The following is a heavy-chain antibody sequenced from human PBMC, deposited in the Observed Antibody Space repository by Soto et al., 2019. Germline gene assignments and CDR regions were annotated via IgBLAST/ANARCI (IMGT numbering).Heavy chain of an antibody. CDR1: GFTFSSYG. CDR2: ISYDGSNK. J-gene: IGHJ4*02. CDR3: AIDALIVATIVLSYFDY. D-gene: IGHD5-12*01. V-gene: IGHV3-30*03. Sequence: QVQLVESGGGVVQPGRSLRLSCAASGFTFSSYGMHWVRQAPGKGLEWVAVISYDGSNKYYADSVKGRFTISRDNSKNTLYLQMNSLRAEDTAVYYCAIDALIVATIVLSYFDYWGQGTLVTVSS.